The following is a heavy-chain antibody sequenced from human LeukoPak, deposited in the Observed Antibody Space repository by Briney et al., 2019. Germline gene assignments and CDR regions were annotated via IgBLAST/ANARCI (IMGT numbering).Heavy chain of an antibody. CDR3: AKAAGYSSQTAYY. Sequence: GGSLTPSCVVSGLTFSTFAMIWVPHAPGRALEGVSGVDNSGRTRYYAASVKGRFAISRDNSKNTLYLQMNSLRVEDTALYYCAKAAGYSSQTAYYWGQATLVTVSS. J-gene: IGHJ4*02. V-gene: IGHV3-23*01. D-gene: IGHD6-13*01. CDR2: VDNSGRTR. CDR1: GLTFSTFA.